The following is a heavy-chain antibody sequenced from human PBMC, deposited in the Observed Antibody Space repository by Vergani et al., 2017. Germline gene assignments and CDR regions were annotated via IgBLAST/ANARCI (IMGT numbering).Heavy chain of an antibody. J-gene: IGHJ6*02. V-gene: IGHV1-69*06. D-gene: IGHD3-10*01. CDR3: ARPRRFGELYGSLDV. Sequence: QVQLVQSGAEVKKPGSSVKVSCKASGGTFSSYAISWVRQAPGQGLEWMGGIIPIFGPANYAQKFQGRVTLNADKSTSTAYMELSSLRSEDTAVYYCARPRRFGELYGSLDVWGQGTTVTVSS. CDR2: IIPIFGPA. CDR1: GGTFSSYA.